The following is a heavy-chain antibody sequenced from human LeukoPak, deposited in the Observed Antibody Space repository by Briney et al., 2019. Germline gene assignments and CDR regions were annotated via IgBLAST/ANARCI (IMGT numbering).Heavy chain of an antibody. Sequence: PGGSLRLSCAASGFTFSSYAMSWVRQAPGKGLEWVSAISGSGGSTYYADSVKGRFTISRDNSKNTLYLQMNSLRAEDMAVYYCANSPLGWAGVFDYWGQGALVTVSS. D-gene: IGHD2-15*01. CDR3: ANSPLGWAGVFDY. CDR2: ISGSGGST. J-gene: IGHJ4*02. CDR1: GFTFSSYA. V-gene: IGHV3-23*01.